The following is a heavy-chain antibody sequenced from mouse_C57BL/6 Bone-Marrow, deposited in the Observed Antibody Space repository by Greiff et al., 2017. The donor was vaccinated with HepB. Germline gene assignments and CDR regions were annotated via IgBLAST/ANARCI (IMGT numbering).Heavy chain of an antibody. Sequence: LVESGPELVKPGASVKISCKASGYSFTGYYMNWVKQSPEKSLEWIGEINPSTGGTTYNQKFKAKATLTVDKSSSTAYMQLKSLTSEDSAVYYCARSWEGLYHYGSSPYFDYWGQGTTLTVSS. CDR3: ARSWEGLYHYGSSPYFDY. D-gene: IGHD1-1*01. J-gene: IGHJ2*01. CDR2: INPSTGGT. V-gene: IGHV1-42*01. CDR1: GYSFTGYY.